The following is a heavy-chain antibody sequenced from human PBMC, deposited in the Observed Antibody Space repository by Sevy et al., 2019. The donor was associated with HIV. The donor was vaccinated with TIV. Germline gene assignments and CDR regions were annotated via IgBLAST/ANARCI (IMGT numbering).Heavy chain of an antibody. D-gene: IGHD6-6*01. CDR1: GFTFSSYG. CDR3: AKDKLGYSRSSFYYYGMDV. J-gene: IGHJ6*02. Sequence: GGSLRLSCAASGFTFSSYGMHWVRQAPGKGLEWVAVISYDGSNKYYADSVKGRFTISRDNSKNTLYLQMNSLRAEDTAVYYCAKDKLGYSRSSFYYYGMDVWGQGTTVTVSS. V-gene: IGHV3-30*18. CDR2: ISYDGSNK.